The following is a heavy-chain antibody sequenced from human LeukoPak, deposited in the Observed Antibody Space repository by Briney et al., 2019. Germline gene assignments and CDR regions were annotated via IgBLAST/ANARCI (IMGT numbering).Heavy chain of an antibody. D-gene: IGHD4-17*01. Sequence: GGSLRLSCTASGFICSDYAMSWARQAPGKGLEWVANIKQDGSEKYYVDSVKGRFTISRDNAKNSLYLQMNSLRAEDTAVYYCARAADYARDYWGQGTLVTVSS. J-gene: IGHJ4*02. V-gene: IGHV3-7*03. CDR2: IKQDGSEK. CDR3: ARAADYARDY. CDR1: GFICSDYA.